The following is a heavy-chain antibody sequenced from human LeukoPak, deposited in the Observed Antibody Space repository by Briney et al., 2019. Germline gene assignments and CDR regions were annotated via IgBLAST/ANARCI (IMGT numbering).Heavy chain of an antibody. CDR3: TRADTGRLHGLDI. CDR1: GFTVSSNY. V-gene: IGHV3-74*01. CDR2: INGEGSSA. D-gene: IGHD5-18*01. J-gene: IGHJ3*02. Sequence: GGSLRLSCAASGFTVSSNYMSWVRQAPGKGLEWVSRINGEGSSAYYADSVKDRFTISRDNANNTLYLQMNSLRDEDTAVYYCTRADTGRLHGLDIWGQGTRVTVSS.